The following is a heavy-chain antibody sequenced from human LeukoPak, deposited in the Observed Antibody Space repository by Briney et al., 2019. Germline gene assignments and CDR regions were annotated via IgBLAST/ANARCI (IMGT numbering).Heavy chain of an antibody. CDR3: ATFFARSYQGAFDI. Sequence: ASVKVSCKVSGYTLTELSMHWVRQAPGKGLEWMGGFDPEDGETIYAQKFQGRVTMTEDTSTDTAYMELSSLRSEDTAVYYCATFFARSYQGAFDIWGQGTMVTVSS. V-gene: IGHV1-24*01. D-gene: IGHD1-26*01. CDR2: FDPEDGET. J-gene: IGHJ3*02. CDR1: GYTLTELS.